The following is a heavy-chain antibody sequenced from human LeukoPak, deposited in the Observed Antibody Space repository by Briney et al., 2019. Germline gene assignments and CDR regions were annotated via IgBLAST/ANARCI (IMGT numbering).Heavy chain of an antibody. J-gene: IGHJ6*03. Sequence: SETLSLTCTVSGGSISSSSYYWGWIRQPPGKGLEWIGSIYYSGSTYYNPSLKSRVTISVDTSKNQFSLKLSSVTAADTAVYYCARCGYCSSTSCYIVYYYYMDVWGKGTTVTISS. V-gene: IGHV4-39*01. CDR1: GGSISSSSYY. CDR2: IYYSGST. CDR3: ARCGYCSSTSCYIVYYYYMDV. D-gene: IGHD2-2*02.